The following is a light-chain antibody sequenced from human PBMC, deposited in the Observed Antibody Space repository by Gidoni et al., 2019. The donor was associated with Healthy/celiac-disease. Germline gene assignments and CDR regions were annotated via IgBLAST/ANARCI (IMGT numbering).Light chain of an antibody. J-gene: IGLJ3*02. V-gene: IGLV3-25*03. CDR1: ALPKQY. CDR2: KAS. Sequence: SYELTQPPSVSVSPGQTARITCSGDALPKQYAYWYQQKPGQVPVLVIYKASERPSGIPERFSGSSSGTTVTLTISGVQAEDESDYYCQSADSSGGVFGGGTKLTVL. CDR3: QSADSSGGV.